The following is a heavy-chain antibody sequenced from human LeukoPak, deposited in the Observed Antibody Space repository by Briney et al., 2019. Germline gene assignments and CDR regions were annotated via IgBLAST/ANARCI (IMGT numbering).Heavy chain of an antibody. J-gene: IGHJ4*02. CDR1: GFTFSTYW. CDR3: ARTLGTDEGADY. Sequence: PGGSLRLSCAASGFTFSTYWMSWVRQAPGKGLEWVATIKKDGSEQYYVDSVKGRFTISRVNARNSLYLQMNSLRVEDTAVYYCARTLGTDEGADYWGQGTLVTVSS. D-gene: IGHD1-7*01. CDR2: IKKDGSEQ. V-gene: IGHV3-7*01.